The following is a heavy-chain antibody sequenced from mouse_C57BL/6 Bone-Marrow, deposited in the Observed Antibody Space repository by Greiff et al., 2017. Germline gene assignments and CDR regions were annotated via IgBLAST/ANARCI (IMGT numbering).Heavy chain of an antibody. V-gene: IGHV5-4*01. CDR3: ARDLDWVYAMDY. CDR1: GFTFSSYA. CDR2: ISDGGSYT. D-gene: IGHD4-1*01. Sequence: EVKLEESGGGLVKPGGSLKLSCAASGFTFSSYAMSWVRQTPEKRLEWVATISDGGSYTYYPDNVKGRFTISRDNAKNSLYLQMSHLKSEDTAMYYCARDLDWVYAMDYWGQGTSVTVSA. J-gene: IGHJ4*01.